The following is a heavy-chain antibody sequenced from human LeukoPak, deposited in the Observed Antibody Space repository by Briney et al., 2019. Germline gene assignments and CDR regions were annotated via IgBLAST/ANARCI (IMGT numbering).Heavy chain of an antibody. D-gene: IGHD3-22*01. CDR2: IKHDGSDK. CDR1: GLTFSTYW. CDR3: ARSSERKYYFDY. V-gene: IGHV3-7*03. Sequence: GGSLRLSCAASGLTFSTYWMNWVRQAPGKGLEWVATIKHDGSDKYYVDSVKGRFTISRDNSKNTLYLQMNSLRAKDTAVYYCARSSERKYYFDYWGQGTLVTVSS. J-gene: IGHJ4*02.